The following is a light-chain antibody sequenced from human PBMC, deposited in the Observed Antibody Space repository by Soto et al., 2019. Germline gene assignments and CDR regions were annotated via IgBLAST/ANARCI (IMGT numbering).Light chain of an antibody. CDR1: QSVSTF. CDR2: DAS. J-gene: IGKJ4*01. V-gene: IGKV3-11*01. CDR3: QQRINWPRT. Sequence: EIVLTQSPATLSLSPGERATLSCRAPQSVSTFLAWYQQKPGQAPRLLIYDASKRATGIPTRFSGSGSGTDFTLTISSLEPEDFAVYYCQQRINWPRTFGGGTKVEIK.